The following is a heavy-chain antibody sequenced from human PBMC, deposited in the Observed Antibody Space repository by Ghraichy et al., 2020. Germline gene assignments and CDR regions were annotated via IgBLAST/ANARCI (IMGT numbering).Heavy chain of an antibody. CDR3: ARAGGYRTWYFDL. Sequence: GGSLRLSCAASGFTFSSYSMHWVRQAPGKGLEWVSYISSGTSTIYYADSVKGRFTISRDNAKNSLYLQMNSLRDEDTAVYYCARAGGYRTWYFDLWGRGTLVTVSS. V-gene: IGHV3-48*02. CDR2: ISSGTSTI. J-gene: IGHJ2*01. CDR1: GFTFSSYS. D-gene: IGHD3-16*02.